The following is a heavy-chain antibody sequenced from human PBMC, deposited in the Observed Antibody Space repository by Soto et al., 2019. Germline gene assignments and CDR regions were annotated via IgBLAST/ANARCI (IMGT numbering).Heavy chain of an antibody. Sequence: PGGSLRLSCAASGLTFSTYWMSWVRQSPGKGLEWVANINQDGSEKNYVDSVKGRFTISRDNAKNSLYLEMNSLRAEDTAVYYCARDRGAYAYWGQGTLVTVPS. D-gene: IGHD1-26*01. J-gene: IGHJ4*02. CDR2: INQDGSEK. V-gene: IGHV3-7*03. CDR3: ARDRGAYAY. CDR1: GLTFSTYW.